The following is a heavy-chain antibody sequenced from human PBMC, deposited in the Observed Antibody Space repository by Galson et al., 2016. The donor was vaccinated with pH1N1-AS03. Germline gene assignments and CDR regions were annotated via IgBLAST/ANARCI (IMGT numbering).Heavy chain of an antibody. V-gene: IGHV1-69*05. CDR2: VKGVFRTT. CDR3: ETEGTYFDIRRVDY. D-gene: IGHD3-9*01. CDR1: GLTFSSYA. J-gene: IGHJ4*02. Sequence: SVKVSCKASGLTFSSYAISWVRQAPGQRLEWMGGVKGVFRTTNYAQKFQGRIKITMDQSTGTAYMEVSSLRAEDRAVYYCETEGTYFDIRRVDYWGQGTPVTVFS.